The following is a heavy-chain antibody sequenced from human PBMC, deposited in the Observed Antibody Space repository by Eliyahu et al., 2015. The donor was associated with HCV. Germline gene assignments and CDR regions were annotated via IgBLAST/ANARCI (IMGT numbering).Heavy chain of an antibody. D-gene: IGHD5-12*01. CDR2: IYPGDSDT. V-gene: IGHV5-51*01. J-gene: IGHJ6*02. CDR1: GYNFNTYW. CDR3: ARSPQWLLPYYYYFYMDV. Sequence: EVQLVQSGAEVKKPGESLKISCQTSGYNFNTYWIAWVRQMPGKGLEWMGIIYPGDSDTAYGPSFQGQVTISADKSTSTAYLQWYRLKASDTAIYYCARSPQWLLPYYYYFYMDVWGQGTAVTVSS.